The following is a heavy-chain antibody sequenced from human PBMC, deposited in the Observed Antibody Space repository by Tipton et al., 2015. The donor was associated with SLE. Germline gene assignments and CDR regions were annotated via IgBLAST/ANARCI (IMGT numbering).Heavy chain of an antibody. CDR1: GGSISSYY. CDR2: IYYSGST. V-gene: IGHV4-59*01. Sequence: TLSLTCTVSGGSISSYYWSWIRQPPGKGLEWIGYIYYSGSTYYNPSLKSRVTISVDTSKNQFSLKLSSVTAADTAVYYCARFIAAAGILYWGQGTLVTVSS. J-gene: IGHJ4*02. CDR3: ARFIAAAGILY. D-gene: IGHD6-13*01.